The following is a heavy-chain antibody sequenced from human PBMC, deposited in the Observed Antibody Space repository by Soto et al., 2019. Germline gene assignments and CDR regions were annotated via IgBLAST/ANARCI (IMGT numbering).Heavy chain of an antibody. CDR3: ARDSKDSSSWYYFDS. Sequence: QVQLVESGGGVVQPGRSLRLSCAASGFTFSSYGMHWVRQAPGKGLEWVAVIWYDGSNKYYADSVKGRFTISRDNSKNTLYLQMNSLRAEDTAVYYCARDSKDSSSWYYFDSLGQGTLVTVSS. CDR1: GFTFSSYG. V-gene: IGHV3-33*01. D-gene: IGHD6-13*01. J-gene: IGHJ4*02. CDR2: IWYDGSNK.